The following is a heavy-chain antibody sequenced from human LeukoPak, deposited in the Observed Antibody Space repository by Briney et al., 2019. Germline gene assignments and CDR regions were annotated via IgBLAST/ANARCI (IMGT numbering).Heavy chain of an antibody. CDR2: VYHSGSA. CDR3: ARVHYDVLTGYLGGMDV. Sequence: SETLSLTCAVSDGSISSDSYSWTWIRQSSTKGLEWIGYVYHSGSAYYNPSFESRVTMSADRSKNQFSLKLSSVTAADTAVYYCARVHYDVLTGYLGGMDVWGKGTTVTVSS. CDR1: DGSISSDSYS. J-gene: IGHJ6*04. V-gene: IGHV4-30-2*06. D-gene: IGHD3-9*01.